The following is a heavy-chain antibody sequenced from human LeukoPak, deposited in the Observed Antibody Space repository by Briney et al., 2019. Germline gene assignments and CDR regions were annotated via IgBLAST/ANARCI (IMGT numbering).Heavy chain of an antibody. CDR3: ARHGLIAARHAFDI. CDR1: GGSFSGYY. CDR2: INHSGST. D-gene: IGHD6-13*01. J-gene: IGHJ3*02. Sequence: SETLSLTCAVYGGSFSGYYWSWIRQPPGKGLEWIGEINHSGSTNYNPSLKSRVTISIDTSKNQFSLKLSSVTAADTAVYYCARHGLIAARHAFDIWGQGTMVTVSS. V-gene: IGHV4-34*01.